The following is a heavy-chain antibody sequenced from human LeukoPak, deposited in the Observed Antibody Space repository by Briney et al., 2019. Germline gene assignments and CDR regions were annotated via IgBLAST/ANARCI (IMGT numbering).Heavy chain of an antibody. Sequence: PGGSLRLSCAASGFTFSNYAMSWVRQAPGEGLEWVSGISGSGEITYYADSVKGRFTISRDKSKNTLYLQMNSLRTEDTATYYCAKDVGFGSGSYYHFDYWGQGTLVTVSS. V-gene: IGHV3-23*01. CDR3: AKDVGFGSGSYYHFDY. D-gene: IGHD3-10*01. J-gene: IGHJ4*02. CDR1: GFTFSNYA. CDR2: ISGSGEIT.